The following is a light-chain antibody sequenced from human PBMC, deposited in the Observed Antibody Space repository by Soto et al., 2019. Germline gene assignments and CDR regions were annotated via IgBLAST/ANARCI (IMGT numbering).Light chain of an antibody. CDR1: SSNIGSNT. CDR3: ATWDDSLNGRV. V-gene: IGLV1-44*01. J-gene: IGLJ1*01. CDR2: SHN. Sequence: QSVLTQPPSASGTPGQRVTISCSGSSSNIGSNTVNWYQQLPGTAPKLLMYSHNQRPSGVPDRFSGSKSGTSASLAISGLQSEDEADYYCATWDDSLNGRVFGGGTKVTVL.